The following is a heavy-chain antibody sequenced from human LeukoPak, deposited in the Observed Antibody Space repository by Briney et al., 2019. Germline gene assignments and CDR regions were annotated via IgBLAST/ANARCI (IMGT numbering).Heavy chain of an antibody. J-gene: IGHJ4*02. CDR2: IYHSGST. CDR1: GGSISSGGYY. V-gene: IGHV4-30-2*01. D-gene: IGHD6-13*01. Sequence: PSQTLSLTCTVSGGSISSGGYYWSWIRQPPGKGLEWIGYIYHSGSTYYNPSLKSRVTISVDTSKNQFSLKLSSVTAADTAVYYCTRDTPYRAARNWGQGTLVTVSS. CDR3: TRDTPYRAARN.